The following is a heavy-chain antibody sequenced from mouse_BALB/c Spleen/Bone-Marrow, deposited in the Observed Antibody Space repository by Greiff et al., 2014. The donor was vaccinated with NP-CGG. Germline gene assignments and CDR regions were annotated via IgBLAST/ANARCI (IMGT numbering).Heavy chain of an antibody. V-gene: IGHV10-1*02. CDR2: IRSKSNNYAT. CDR3: VRHEGGYGYDAWFAY. CDR1: GFTFNTYA. Sequence: DVMLVESGGGLVQPKGSLKLSCAASGFTFNTYAMNWVRQAPGKGLEWVARIRSKSNNYATYYADSVKDRFTISRDDSQSMLYLQMNILKTEDTAMYYCVRHEGGYGYDAWFAYWGQGTLVTVSA. J-gene: IGHJ3*01. D-gene: IGHD2-2*01.